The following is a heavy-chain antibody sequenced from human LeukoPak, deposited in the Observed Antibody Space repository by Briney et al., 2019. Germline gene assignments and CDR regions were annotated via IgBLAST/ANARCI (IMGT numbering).Heavy chain of an antibody. CDR1: GGTFSSYA. V-gene: IGHV1-69*05. J-gene: IGHJ5*02. CDR3: ARDPLSSGWLDP. D-gene: IGHD3-10*01. Sequence: GASVKVSCKASGGTFSSYAISWVRQAPGQGLEWMGGIIPIFGTANYAQKFQGRVTITTDESTSTAYMELSSLRSEDAAVYYCARDPLSSGWLDPWGQGTLVTVSS. CDR2: IIPIFGTA.